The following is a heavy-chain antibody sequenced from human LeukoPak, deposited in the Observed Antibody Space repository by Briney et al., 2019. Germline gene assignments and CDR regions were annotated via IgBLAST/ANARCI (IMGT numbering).Heavy chain of an antibody. Sequence: GGSLRLSCTASGFPLSSYSINWVRQAPGKGLEWVSYISSSSSNIYYLDSVQGRLTVSRDNERNSLFLQIDSPRAEDTAVYYCVRVKGTYFDYWGQGSLVTVSS. V-gene: IGHV3-48*01. CDR2: ISSSSSNI. CDR3: VRVKGTYFDY. D-gene: IGHD1-1*01. CDR1: GFPLSSYS. J-gene: IGHJ4*02.